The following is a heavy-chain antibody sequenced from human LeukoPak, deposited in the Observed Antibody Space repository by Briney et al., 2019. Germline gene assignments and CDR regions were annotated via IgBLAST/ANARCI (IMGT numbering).Heavy chain of an antibody. V-gene: IGHV3-30*02. D-gene: IGHD6-13*01. CDR2: IRYDGSNK. Sequence: GGSLRLSCAASGFTFDDYAMHWVRQAPGKGLEWVAFIRYDGSNKYYADSVKGRFTISRDNSKNTLCLQMNSLRAEDTAVYYCANMGAAGLYYYYYMDVWGKGTTVTVSS. J-gene: IGHJ6*03. CDR1: GFTFDDYA. CDR3: ANMGAAGLYYYYYMDV.